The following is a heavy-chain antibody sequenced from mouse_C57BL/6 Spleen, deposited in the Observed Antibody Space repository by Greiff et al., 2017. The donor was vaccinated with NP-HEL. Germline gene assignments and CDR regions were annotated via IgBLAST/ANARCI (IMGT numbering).Heavy chain of an antibody. J-gene: IGHJ4*01. CDR3: TTSPFITTTGDY. D-gene: IGHD1-1*01. CDR2: IDPEDGDT. CDR1: GFNIKDYY. V-gene: IGHV14-1*01. Sequence: EVQLQQSGAELVRPGASVKLSCTASGFNIKDYYMHRVKQRPEQGLEWIGRIDPEDGDTEYAPKFQGKATMTAETSSNTAYLQLSSLTSEDTAVYYCTTSPFITTTGDYWGQGTSVTVSS.